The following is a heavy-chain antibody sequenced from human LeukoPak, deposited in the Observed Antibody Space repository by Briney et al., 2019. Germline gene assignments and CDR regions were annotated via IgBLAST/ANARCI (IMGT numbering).Heavy chain of an antibody. CDR2: ISYDGSNK. Sequence: GGSLRLSCAASGFTFSSYAMHWVRQAPGKGLEWVSVISYDGSNKYYADSVKGRFTISRDNSKNTLHLQMNSLRADDTAVYYCARAPAGTPWGLANFDYWGQGTLVTVSS. CDR3: ARAPAGTPWGLANFDY. V-gene: IGHV3-30-3*01. J-gene: IGHJ4*02. D-gene: IGHD7-27*01. CDR1: GFTFSSYA.